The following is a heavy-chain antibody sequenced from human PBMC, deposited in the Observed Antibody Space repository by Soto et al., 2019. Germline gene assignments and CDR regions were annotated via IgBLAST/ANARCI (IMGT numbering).Heavy chain of an antibody. J-gene: IGHJ4*02. V-gene: IGHV1-2*02. Sequence: GPSVKASCKALGYTFTGYYMHWVRQAPGQGLEWMGWITPNSGGTNYAQNSQGRVTMTRDTSISTAYMELSSLKSDDTAVYYCARPLGDIGSGYYDYWGQGTLVTVSS. CDR2: ITPNSGGT. CDR3: ARPLGDIGSGYYDY. CDR1: GYTFTGYY. D-gene: IGHD3-22*01.